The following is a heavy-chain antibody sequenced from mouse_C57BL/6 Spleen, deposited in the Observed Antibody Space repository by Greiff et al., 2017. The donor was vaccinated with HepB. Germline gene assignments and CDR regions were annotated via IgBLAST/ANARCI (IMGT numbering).Heavy chain of an antibody. CDR1: GYSFTGYY. Sequence: VQLKESGPELVKPGASVKISCKASGYSFTGYYMNWVKQSPEKSLEWIGEINPSTGGTTYNQKFKAKATLTVDKSSSTAYMQLKSLTSEDSAVYYCALMDYWGQGTSVTVSS. CDR3: ALMDY. CDR2: INPSTGGT. J-gene: IGHJ4*01. V-gene: IGHV1-42*01.